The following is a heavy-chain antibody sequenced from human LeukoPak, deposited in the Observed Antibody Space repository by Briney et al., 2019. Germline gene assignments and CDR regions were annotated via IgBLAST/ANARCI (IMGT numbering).Heavy chain of an antibody. CDR1: GFTFSSYA. J-gene: IGHJ4*02. V-gene: IGHV3-30*04. CDR3: ARDHDSSGYYYVRFDY. D-gene: IGHD3-22*01. Sequence: GGSLRLSCAASGFTFSSYAMHWVRQAPGKGLEWVALISYDGSKKYYADSVKGRFTISRDNSKNTLYLQMNSLRVEDTAVYYCARDHDSSGYYYVRFDYWGQGTLVTVSS. CDR2: ISYDGSKK.